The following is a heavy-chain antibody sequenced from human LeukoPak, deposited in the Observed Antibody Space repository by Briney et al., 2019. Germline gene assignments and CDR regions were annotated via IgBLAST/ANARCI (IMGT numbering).Heavy chain of an antibody. Sequence: SETLSLTCTVSGGSISSSSYYWGWIRQPPGKGLEWIGSICYSGSTYYNPSLKSRVTISVDTSKNQFSLKLSSVTAADTAVYYCARGDLYGGNSGAVDYWGQGTLVTVSS. CDR2: ICYSGST. CDR1: GGSISSSSYY. D-gene: IGHD4-23*01. V-gene: IGHV4-39*07. CDR3: ARGDLYGGNSGAVDY. J-gene: IGHJ4*02.